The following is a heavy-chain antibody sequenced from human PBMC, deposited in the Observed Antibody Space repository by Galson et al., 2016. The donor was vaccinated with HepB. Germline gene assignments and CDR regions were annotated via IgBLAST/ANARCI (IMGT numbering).Heavy chain of an antibody. Sequence: SLRLSCAASGFTFSTYAMSWVRQAPGKGLEWVSGIRGSGGGIEYADSVKGRFTISRDNSKNTLYLQMSSLRAEDTAVYYCAKERGSRITMVRGVLDAFDIWGQGTMVAVSS. J-gene: IGHJ3*02. D-gene: IGHD3-10*01. CDR1: GFTFSTYA. V-gene: IGHV3-23*01. CDR2: IRGSGGGI. CDR3: AKERGSRITMVRGVLDAFDI.